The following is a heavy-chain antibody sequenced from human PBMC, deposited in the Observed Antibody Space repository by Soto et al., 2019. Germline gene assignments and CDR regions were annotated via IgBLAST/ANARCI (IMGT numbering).Heavy chain of an antibody. CDR3: ARQEFTIFGVVIPHYYYYMDV. Sequence: SETLSLTCTVSCGSISSSSYYWGWIRQPPGKGLEWIGSIYYSGSTYYNPSLKSRVTISVDTSKNQFSLKLSSVTAADTAVYYCARQEFTIFGVVIPHYYYYMDVWGKGTTVTVSS. D-gene: IGHD3-3*01. CDR2: IYYSGST. V-gene: IGHV4-39*01. CDR1: CGSISSSSYY. J-gene: IGHJ6*03.